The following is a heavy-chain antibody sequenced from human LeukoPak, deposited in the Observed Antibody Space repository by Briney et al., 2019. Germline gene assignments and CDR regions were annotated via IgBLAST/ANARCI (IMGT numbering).Heavy chain of an antibody. CDR2: INAGNGNT. V-gene: IGHV1-3*01. D-gene: IGHD2-2*01. CDR1: GYTFTSYA. CDR3: AREAPYCSSTSCGIDP. Sequence: ASVKVSCKASGYTFTSYAMHWVRQAPGQRLEWMGWINAGNGNTKYSQKFQGRVTITADESTSTAYMELSSLRSEDTAVYYCAREAPYCSSTSCGIDPWGQGTLVTVSS. J-gene: IGHJ5*02.